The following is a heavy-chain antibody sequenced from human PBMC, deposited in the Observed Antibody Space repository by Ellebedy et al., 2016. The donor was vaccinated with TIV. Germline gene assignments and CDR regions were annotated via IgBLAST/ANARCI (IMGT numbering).Heavy chain of an antibody. CDR2: ITSKISGGTT. CDR1: GFTFTNAW. V-gene: IGHV3-15*07. CDR3: TTEGYTYSFHSVSH. J-gene: IGHJ4*02. D-gene: IGHD5-18*01. Sequence: GESLKISCATSGFTFTNAWMNWVRQGPGKGLEWVGRITSKISGGTTDYAAPVNGRFSISRDDSKNTVYLQMNSLKAEDAAVYYCTTEGYTYSFHSVSHWGQGTPVTVSS.